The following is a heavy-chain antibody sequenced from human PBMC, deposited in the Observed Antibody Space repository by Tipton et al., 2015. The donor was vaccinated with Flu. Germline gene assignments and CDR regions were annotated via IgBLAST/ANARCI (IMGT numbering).Heavy chain of an antibody. Sequence: GSLRLSCAASGFTFSNYAMIWVRQAPGRGLEWVSGISASGGGTYNADSVTGRFTISRDNSKNTLYLQMNSLGAGDTAVYYCAKGTGPSSRYYFDSWGQGTPVTVSS. CDR2: ISASGGGT. J-gene: IGHJ4*02. V-gene: IGHV3-23*01. CDR1: GFTFSNYA. CDR3: AKGTGPSSRYYFDS. D-gene: IGHD7-27*01.